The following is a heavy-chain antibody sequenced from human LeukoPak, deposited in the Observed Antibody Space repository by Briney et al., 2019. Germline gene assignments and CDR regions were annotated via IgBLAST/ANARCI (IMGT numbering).Heavy chain of an antibody. CDR2: IKHDGSDK. D-gene: IGHD3-16*01. Sequence: GGSLRLSCAVSGFSFSNYWMSWVRQAPGKGLGWVANIKHDGSDKYYVDSVKGRFTISRDNAKNSLYLQMNSLRAEDTAVYYCVSDYARQGGYWGQGTLVTVSS. J-gene: IGHJ4*02. V-gene: IGHV3-7*01. CDR3: VSDYARQGGY. CDR1: GFSFSNYW.